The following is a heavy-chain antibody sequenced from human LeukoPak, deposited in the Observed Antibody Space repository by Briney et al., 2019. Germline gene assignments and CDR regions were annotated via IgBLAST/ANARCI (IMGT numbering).Heavy chain of an antibody. V-gene: IGHV3-7*03. CDR1: GFIFNRHW. CDR3: ARGPDYGARTDFLDY. Sequence: GGSLRLSCAASGFIFNRHWMNWVRQAPGKGLEWVANINQGGGERNYVDSVKGRFTISRDDAKNSLYLQLNSLGVEDTAIYYCARGPDYGARTDFLDYWGQGALVTVSS. CDR2: INQGGGER. J-gene: IGHJ4*02. D-gene: IGHD4-17*01.